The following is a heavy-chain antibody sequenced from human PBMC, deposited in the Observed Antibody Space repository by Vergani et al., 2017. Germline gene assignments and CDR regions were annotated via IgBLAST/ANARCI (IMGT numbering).Heavy chain of an antibody. J-gene: IGHJ4*02. V-gene: IGHV7-4-1*01. CDR1: RYSFNNYA. D-gene: IGHD6-19*01. Sequence: QEQLVQSGSELKKPGASVKVSCKASRYSFNNYAIHWVRQAPGQGLEWMGWINPTTGNPTYARAFTGRFVFSLDTSISTAYLQIGSLKAEDTAAYFCARAKRGRLAVGATDSWGQGTLLTVSS. CDR2: INPTTGNP. CDR3: ARAKRGRLAVGATDS.